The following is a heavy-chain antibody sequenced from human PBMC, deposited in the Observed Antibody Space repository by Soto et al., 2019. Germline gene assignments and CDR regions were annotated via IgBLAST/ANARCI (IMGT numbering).Heavy chain of an antibody. J-gene: IGHJ4*02. CDR3: LRTRTSSWGNDYYFDY. D-gene: IGHD6-13*01. CDR1: GFTFSMSG. V-gene: IGHV3-33*01. CDR2: IWSDGSTK. Sequence: GGSLRLSCAASGFTFSMSGMHWVRQAPGKGLEWVAIIWSDGSTKYYADSVKGRFTISRDNSKNTVSLQMDSLGVEDTAVYYCLRTRTSSWGNDYYFDYWAQGTLVTVSS.